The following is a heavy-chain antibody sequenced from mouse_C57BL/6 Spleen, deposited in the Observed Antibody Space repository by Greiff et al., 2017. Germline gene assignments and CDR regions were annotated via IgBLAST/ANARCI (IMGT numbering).Heavy chain of an antibody. J-gene: IGHJ4*01. CDR3: ARMRSYGTGAMDY. D-gene: IGHD1-1*01. CDR1: GYTFTSYW. V-gene: IGHV1-69*01. CDR2: IDPSDSYT. Sequence: QVQLQQPGAELVMPGASVKLSCKASGYTFTSYWMHWVKQRPGQGLEWIGEIDPSDSYTNYNQKFKGKSTLTVDKSSRTAYMQLSSLTSEDSAVYYCARMRSYGTGAMDYWGQGTSVTVSS.